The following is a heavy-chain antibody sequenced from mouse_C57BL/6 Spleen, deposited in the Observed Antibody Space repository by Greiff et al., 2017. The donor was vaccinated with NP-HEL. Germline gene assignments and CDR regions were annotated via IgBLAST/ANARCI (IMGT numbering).Heavy chain of an antibody. CDR1: GYTFTSYW. D-gene: IGHD1-1*01. CDR2: IDPSDSYT. Sequence: QVQLQQSGAELVMPGASVKLSCKASGYTFTSYWMHWVKQRPGQGLEWIGEIDPSDSYTNYNQKFKGKSTLTVDKSSSTAYMQLSSLTSEDSAVYYCAVTTVYYFDYWGQGTTLTVSS. CDR3: AVTTVYYFDY. J-gene: IGHJ2*01. V-gene: IGHV1-69*01.